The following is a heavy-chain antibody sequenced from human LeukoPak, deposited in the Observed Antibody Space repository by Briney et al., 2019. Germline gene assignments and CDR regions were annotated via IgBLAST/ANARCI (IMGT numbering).Heavy chain of an antibody. J-gene: IGHJ3*02. D-gene: IGHD3-22*01. CDR2: IGTAGDT. CDR3: ARTTMMDAFDI. Sequence: GGSLRLSCAASGFTFSSYDMHWVRHATGKGLEWVSAIGTAGDTYYPGSVKGRFTISRENAKNSLYLQMNSLRAGDTAVYYCARTTMMDAFDIWGQGTMVTVSS. CDR1: GFTFSSYD. V-gene: IGHV3-13*01.